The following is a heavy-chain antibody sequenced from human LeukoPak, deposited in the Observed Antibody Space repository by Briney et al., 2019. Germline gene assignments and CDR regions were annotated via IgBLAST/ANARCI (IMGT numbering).Heavy chain of an antibody. CDR3: ARQISDYYYYYIDV. D-gene: IGHD3-10*01. J-gene: IGHJ6*03. Sequence: SETLSLTRTASGGSISSSHYYWGWIRQTPGKGLEWIGTIYYSGTTYYNPSLESRATISEDTSKNQFSLTLRSVTAADTAVYYCARQISDYYYYYIDVWGKGTTVTVSS. CDR1: GGSISSSHYY. V-gene: IGHV4-39*01. CDR2: IYYSGTT.